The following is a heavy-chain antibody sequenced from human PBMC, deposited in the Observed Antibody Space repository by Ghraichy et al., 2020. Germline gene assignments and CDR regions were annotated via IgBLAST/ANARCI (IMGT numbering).Heavy chain of an antibody. Sequence: GGSLRLSCAASGFTFSSYAMSWVRQAPGKGLEWVSAIRGSGSSTYYTDSVKGRFTISRDNSKNTLYLQMNSLRAEDTAVYYCAKDRDYSDSCGYYFNAFDIWGQGTMVTVSS. D-gene: IGHD3-22*01. V-gene: IGHV3-23*01. CDR1: GFTFSSYA. CDR3: AKDRDYSDSCGYYFNAFDI. J-gene: IGHJ3*02. CDR2: IRGSGSST.